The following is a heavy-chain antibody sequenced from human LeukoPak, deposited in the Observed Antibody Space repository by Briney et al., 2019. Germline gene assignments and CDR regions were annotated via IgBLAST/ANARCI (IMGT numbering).Heavy chain of an antibody. Sequence: PGESLRLSCAASGFTFSSYWMSWVRQAPGKGLEWVANIKQDGSEKYYVDSVKGRFTISRDNAKNSLYLQMNSLRAEDTAVYYCARDLRDDFWTGLLGWFDPWGQGTLVTVSS. CDR3: ARDLRDDFWTGLLGWFDP. J-gene: IGHJ5*02. CDR1: GFTFSSYW. V-gene: IGHV3-7*01. D-gene: IGHD3/OR15-3a*01. CDR2: IKQDGSEK.